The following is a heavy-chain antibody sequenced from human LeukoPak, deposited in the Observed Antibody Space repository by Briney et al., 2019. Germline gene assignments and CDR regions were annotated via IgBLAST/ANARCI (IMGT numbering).Heavy chain of an antibody. CDR3: ASGQYSSSWSNWFDP. CDR1: GGSIGGYY. J-gene: IGHJ5*02. D-gene: IGHD6-13*01. CDR2: IYYTGNT. V-gene: IGHV4-59*13. Sequence: SETLSLTCTVSGGSIGGYYWNWIRQSPEKGLECIGYIYYTGNTDYNPSLKSRVTISVDTSKNQFSLKLTSVTAADTAVYFCASGQYSSSWSNWFDPWGQGTLVTVSS.